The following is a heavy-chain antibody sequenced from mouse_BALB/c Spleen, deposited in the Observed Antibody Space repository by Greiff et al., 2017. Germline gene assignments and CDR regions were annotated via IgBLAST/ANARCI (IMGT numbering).Heavy chain of an antibody. J-gene: IGHJ4*01. Sequence: QVQLQQSGAELAKPGASVKMSCKASGYTFTSYWMHWVKQRPGQGLEWIGYINPSTGYTEYNQKFKDKATLTADKSSSTAYMQLSSLTSEDSAVYYCARSCYRYYYAMDYWGQGTSVTVSS. CDR1: GYTFTSYW. CDR2: INPSTGYT. CDR3: ARSCYRYYYAMDY. V-gene: IGHV1-7*01. D-gene: IGHD2-14*01.